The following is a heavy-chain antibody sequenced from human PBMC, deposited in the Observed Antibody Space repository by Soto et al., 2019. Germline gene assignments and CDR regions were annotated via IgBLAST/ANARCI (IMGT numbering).Heavy chain of an antibody. CDR3: AKDTAIYYYYYYGMDV. V-gene: IGHV3-30*18. CDR1: GFTFSSYG. D-gene: IGHD5-18*01. CDR2: ISYDGSNK. J-gene: IGHJ6*02. Sequence: LRLSCEASGFTFSSYGMHWVRQAPGKGLEWVAVISYDGSNKYYADSVKGRFTISRDNSKNTLYLQMNSLRAEDTAVYYCAKDTAIYYYYYYGMDVWGQGTTVTVSS.